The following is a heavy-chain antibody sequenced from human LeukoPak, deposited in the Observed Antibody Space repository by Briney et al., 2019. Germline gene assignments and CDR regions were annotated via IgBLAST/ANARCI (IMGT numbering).Heavy chain of an antibody. CDR2: ISSSGSAI. J-gene: IGHJ6*02. CDR3: ARGLPARIYYYGMDV. D-gene: IGHD2-2*01. CDR1: GFTFSDYY. V-gene: IGHV3-11*01. Sequence: GGSLRLSCAASGFTFSDYYMSWIRQAPGKGLEWVSYISSSGSAIYYADSVKGRFTISRDNAKNSLYLQMNSPRAEDTAVYYCARGLPARIYYYGMDVWGQGTTVTVSS.